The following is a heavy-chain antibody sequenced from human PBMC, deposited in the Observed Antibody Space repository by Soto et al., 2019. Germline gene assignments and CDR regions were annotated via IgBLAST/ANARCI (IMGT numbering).Heavy chain of an antibody. CDR2: ISYDGSNK. J-gene: IGHJ4*02. D-gene: IGHD3-9*01. CDR1: GFTFSSYG. V-gene: IGHV3-30*18. CDR3: GNDILTGYYDIGDY. Sequence: GGSLRLSCAASGFTFSSYGMHWVRQAPGKGLEWVAVISYDGSNKYYADSVKGRFTISRDNSKNTLYLQMNSLRAEDTAVYYCGNDILTGYYDIGDYWGQGTLVTV.